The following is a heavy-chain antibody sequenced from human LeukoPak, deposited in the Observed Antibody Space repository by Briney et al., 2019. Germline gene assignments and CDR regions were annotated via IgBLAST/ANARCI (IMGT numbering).Heavy chain of an antibody. D-gene: IGHD5-18*01. CDR1: GFTFSSYA. J-gene: IGHJ4*02. CDR3: AKGLDTAMAHDY. CDR2: ISGSTGST. V-gene: IGHV3-23*01. Sequence: GGSLRLSCAASGFTFSSYAMSWVRQAPGKGLEWVSGISGSTGSTYYAQFVKGRFTISRDNSKNTLYLQTNSLRAEDTAVYHCAKGLDTAMAHDYWGQGTLVTVSS.